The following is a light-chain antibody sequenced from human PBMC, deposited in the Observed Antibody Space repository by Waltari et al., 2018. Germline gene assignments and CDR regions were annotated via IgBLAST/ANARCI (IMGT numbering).Light chain of an antibody. Sequence: DIQMSQSPSSLSASVGDRVSITCRASQGVSTYLNWYQQKSGTDPKLLIYAAATLASGVPSRFTGSGSGTEFTLTISGLQPEDFGIYYCQQGNYYPVTFGPGTTL. CDR3: QQGNYYPVT. J-gene: IGKJ3*01. V-gene: IGKV1-17*01. CDR2: AAA. CDR1: QGVSTY.